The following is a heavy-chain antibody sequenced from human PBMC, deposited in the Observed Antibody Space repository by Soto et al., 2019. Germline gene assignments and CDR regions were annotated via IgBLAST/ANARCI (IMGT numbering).Heavy chain of an antibody. J-gene: IGHJ4*02. CDR3: ARGVPQNLLNVDF. Sequence: QVQLPQWGAGLLKPSETLSLTCAVYGGSFSGYYWSWIRQPPGKGLEWIGEITHSGRTNYNPSLKSRVTISVDTYKNQFSLKLNSVTAADTAVYYCARGVPQNLLNVDFWGQGALVTVSS. CDR2: ITHSGRT. D-gene: IGHD6-6*01. V-gene: IGHV4-34*02. CDR1: GGSFSGYY.